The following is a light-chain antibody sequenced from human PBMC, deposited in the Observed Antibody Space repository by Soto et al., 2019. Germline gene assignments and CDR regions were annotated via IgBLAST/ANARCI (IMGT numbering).Light chain of an antibody. J-gene: IGKJ1*01. CDR3: QQYHNWPA. Sequence: EIVLTQSPATLSVSPGERATLSCRVSQSVFSSLAWFRQKPGQAPRLLIYGAATRATGIPARFSGSGSGTEFSLTISSLQSEDFAVYYCQQYHNWPAFGQGTKVEIK. CDR2: GAA. V-gene: IGKV3-15*01. CDR1: QSVFSS.